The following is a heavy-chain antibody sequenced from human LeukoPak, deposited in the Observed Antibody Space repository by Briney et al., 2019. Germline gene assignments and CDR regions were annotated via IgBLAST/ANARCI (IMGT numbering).Heavy chain of an antibody. D-gene: IGHD5-18*01. CDR1: GYTFTSYG. Sequence: ASVKVSCKASGYTFTSYGISWVRQAPGQGLEWMGWNSAYNGNTNYAQKLQGRVTMTTDTSTSTAYMELRSLRSDDTAVYYCARDPQLGGYSYGYMFDYWGQGTLVTVSS. CDR3: ARDPQLGGYSYGYMFDY. CDR2: NSAYNGNT. J-gene: IGHJ4*02. V-gene: IGHV1-18*01.